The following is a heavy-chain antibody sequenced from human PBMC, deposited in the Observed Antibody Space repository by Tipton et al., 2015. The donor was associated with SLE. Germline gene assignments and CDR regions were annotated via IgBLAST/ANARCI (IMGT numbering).Heavy chain of an antibody. CDR1: GDSITGYY. CDR2: IDQFGSA. J-gene: IGHJ5*02. V-gene: IGHV4-59*12. CDR3: ARQHSGGATDT. Sequence: TLSLTCTVSGDSITGYYWSWIRQPPGKRLEWIGYIDQFGSANYNPSLQSRVTISVGRSKTQFSLKLNSVTAADTAVYYCARQHSGGATDTWGQGTLVTVSS. D-gene: IGHD1-26*01.